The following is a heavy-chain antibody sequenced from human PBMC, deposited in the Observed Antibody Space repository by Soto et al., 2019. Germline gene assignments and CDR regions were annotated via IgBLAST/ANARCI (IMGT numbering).Heavy chain of an antibody. J-gene: IGHJ4*02. CDR2: IGCCSGSGT. V-gene: IGHV3-23*01. Sequence: GGSLRLSCAASGFTFSTYTMNWVRQAPGKGLEWVSGIGCCSGSGTYYADFVKGRFTISRDNSKNMVFLQMNGLRAEDTAVYYCARDPQLYYYGSGSYGFDYWGQGTLVTSPQ. CDR1: GFTFSTYT. D-gene: IGHD3-10*01. CDR3: ARDPQLYYYGSGSYGFDY.